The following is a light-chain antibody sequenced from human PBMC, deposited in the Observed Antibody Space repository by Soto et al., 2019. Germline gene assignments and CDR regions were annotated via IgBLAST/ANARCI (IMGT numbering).Light chain of an antibody. V-gene: IGKV3-11*01. CDR2: DAS. CDR3: QQYHIYSGT. J-gene: IGKJ1*01. Sequence: EVVLTQSPDILSLSPGERATLSCRASQSVSRYLGWYQQKPGQSPRLLIYDASNRATGIPARFSGSGSGTDFTLTISSLEPEDFAVYYCQQYHIYSGTFGQGTKVEIK. CDR1: QSVSRY.